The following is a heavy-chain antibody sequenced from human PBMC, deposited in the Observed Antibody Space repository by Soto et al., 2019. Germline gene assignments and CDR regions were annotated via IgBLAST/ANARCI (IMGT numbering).Heavy chain of an antibody. V-gene: IGHV6-1*01. CDR1: GDSVSSNSAA. CDR3: ARGPLACTGQCYCHYCMDF. D-gene: IGHD6-19*01. Sequence: PSQTLSLTCAISGDSVSSNSAAWNWIRQSPSRGLEWLGRTYYRSKWYNDYAVSVKSRITINPDTSKNQFSLQLNSVTPEDTAVYYCARGPLACTGQCYCHYCMDFWGQGTTLSVSS. J-gene: IGHJ6*02. CDR2: TYYRSKWYN.